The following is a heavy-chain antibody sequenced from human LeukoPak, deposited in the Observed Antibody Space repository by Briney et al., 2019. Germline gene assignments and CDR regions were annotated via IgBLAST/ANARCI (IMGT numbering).Heavy chain of an antibody. D-gene: IGHD6-19*01. Sequence: SETLSLTCTVSGGSISSGDYYWSWIRQPPGKGLEWIGYIYYSGSTNYNPSLKSRVTISVDTSKNQFSLKLSSVTAADTAVYYCVRLGISSSGWFDPWGQGTLVTVSS. J-gene: IGHJ5*02. V-gene: IGHV4-30-4*01. CDR3: VRLGISSSGWFDP. CDR2: IYYSGST. CDR1: GGSISSGDYY.